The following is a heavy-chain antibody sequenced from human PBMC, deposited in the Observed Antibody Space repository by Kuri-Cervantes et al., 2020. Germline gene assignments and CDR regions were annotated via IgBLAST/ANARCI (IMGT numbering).Heavy chain of an antibody. J-gene: IGHJ4*02. Sequence: GGSLRLSCAASGFTFSSYSMNWVRQAPGKGLEWVSSISSSGSTIYYADSVKGRFTISRDNAKNSLYLQMNSLRAEDTAVYYCARAMNYFDYWGQGTLVTVSS. CDR1: GFTFSSYS. D-gene: IGHD2-2*01. CDR3: ARAMNYFDY. CDR2: ISSSGSTI. V-gene: IGHV3-21*04.